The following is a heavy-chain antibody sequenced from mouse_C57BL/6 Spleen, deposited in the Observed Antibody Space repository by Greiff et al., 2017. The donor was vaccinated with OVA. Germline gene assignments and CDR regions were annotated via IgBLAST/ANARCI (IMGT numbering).Heavy chain of an antibody. V-gene: IGHV1-82*01. Sequence: QVQLKESGPELVKPGASVKISCKASGYAFSSSWMNWVKQRPGKGLEWIGRIYPGDGDTNYNGKFKGKATLTADKSSSTAYMQLSSLTSEDSAVYFCARFTTYAIDYWGQGTSVTVSS. CDR2: IYPGDGDT. CDR1: GYAFSSSW. CDR3: ARFTTYAIDY. J-gene: IGHJ4*01. D-gene: IGHD1-1*01.